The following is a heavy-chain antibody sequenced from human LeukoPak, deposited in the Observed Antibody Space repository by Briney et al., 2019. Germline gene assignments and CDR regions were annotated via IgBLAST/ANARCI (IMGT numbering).Heavy chain of an antibody. V-gene: IGHV4-34*01. D-gene: IGHD3-10*01. J-gene: IGHJ4*02. CDR2: ISHSGNT. Sequence: SETLSLTCAVYGGSFSGYYWSWIRQPPGKGLEWIGEISHSGNTNYNPSLKSRVTISVDTSKNQFSLKLSSVTAADTAVYYCASRSMVRGVIITGYYFDYWGQGTLVTVSS. CDR1: GGSFSGYY. CDR3: ASRSMVRGVIITGYYFDY.